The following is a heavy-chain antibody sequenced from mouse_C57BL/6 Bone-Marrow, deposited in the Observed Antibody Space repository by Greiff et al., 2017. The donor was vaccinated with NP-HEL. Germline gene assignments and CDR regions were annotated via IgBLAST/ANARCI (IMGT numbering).Heavy chain of an antibody. J-gene: IGHJ2*01. CDR2: ISSGGDYI. Sequence: EVKLVESGEGLVKPGGSLKLSCAASGFTFSSYAMSWVRQTPEKRLEWVAYISSGGDYIYYADTVKGRFTISRDNARNTLYLQMSSLKSEDTAMYYCTRGIYDYDFDYWGQGTTLTVSS. D-gene: IGHD2-4*01. CDR1: GFTFSSYA. CDR3: TRGIYDYDFDY. V-gene: IGHV5-9-1*02.